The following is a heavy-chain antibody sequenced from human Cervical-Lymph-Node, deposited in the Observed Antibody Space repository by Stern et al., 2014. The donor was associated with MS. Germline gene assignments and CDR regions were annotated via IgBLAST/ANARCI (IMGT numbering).Heavy chain of an antibody. D-gene: IGHD4-17*01. CDR2: IYNSGST. CDR1: GGSISSGGYT. J-gene: IGHJ3*02. V-gene: IGHV4-30-2*01. Sequence: QVQLQESGSGLVKPSQTLYLTCAVSGGSISSGGYTWSWLRQPPGKGLEWIRYIYNSGSTYYKPSLKRRVTISVDRSKNQSSLKLSSVTAADTAVYYCARSSTVTPNAFDIWGQGTMVTVSS. CDR3: ARSSTVTPNAFDI.